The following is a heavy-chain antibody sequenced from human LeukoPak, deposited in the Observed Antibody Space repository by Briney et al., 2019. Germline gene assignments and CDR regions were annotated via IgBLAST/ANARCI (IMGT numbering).Heavy chain of an antibody. V-gene: IGHV1-24*01. CDR2: FDPEDGET. Sequence: ASVKVSCKVSGYTLTELSMHWVRQAPGKGLEWMGGFDPEDGETIYAQKFQGRVTMTEDTSTDTAYMELSSLRSEDTAVYYCATDQDRGAYSGSYYGRGTVIFWGQGTLVTVSS. D-gene: IGHD1-26*01. CDR3: ATDQDRGAYSGSYYGRGTVIF. CDR1: GYTLTELS. J-gene: IGHJ4*02.